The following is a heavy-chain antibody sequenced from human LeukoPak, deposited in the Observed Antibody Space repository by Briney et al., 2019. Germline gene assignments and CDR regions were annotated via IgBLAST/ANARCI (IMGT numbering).Heavy chain of an antibody. D-gene: IGHD2-21*02. CDR3: ARVRAYCGGDCYSGYYYYGMDV. CDR1: GFTVSSNY. Sequence: GGSPRLSCAASGFTVSSNYMSWVRQAPGKGLEWVSVIYSGGSTYYADSVKGRFTISRDNSKNTLYLQMNSLRAEDTAVYYCARVRAYCGGDCYSGYYYYGMDVWGQGTTVTVSS. V-gene: IGHV3-53*01. J-gene: IGHJ6*02. CDR2: IYSGGST.